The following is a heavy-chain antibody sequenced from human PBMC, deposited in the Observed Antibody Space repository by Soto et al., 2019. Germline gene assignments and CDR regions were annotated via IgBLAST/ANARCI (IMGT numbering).Heavy chain of an antibody. V-gene: IGHV1-69*05. J-gene: IGHJ5*02. Sequence: QVQLVQSGAEVKKPGSSVKVSCKASGGTFSSYAISWVRQAPGQGLEWMGGIIPIFGTANYAQKFQGRVTIAPDESTSTAYMGVSGLRSADAAVYYCGGDRGSCSWYWFDPWGQGTLVTVSS. D-gene: IGHD6-13*01. CDR3: GGDRGSCSWYWFDP. CDR2: IIPIFGTA. CDR1: GGTFSSYA.